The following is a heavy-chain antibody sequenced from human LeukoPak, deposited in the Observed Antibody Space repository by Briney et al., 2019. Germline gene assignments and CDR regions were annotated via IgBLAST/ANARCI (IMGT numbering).Heavy chain of an antibody. J-gene: IGHJ4*02. Sequence: SVKVSCKASGGTFRSYAISWVRQAPGQGLEWMGGIIPIFGTANYAQKFQGRVTITADESTSTAYMELSSLRSEDTAVYYCARDQGYRYGYGDFGYWGQGTLVTVSS. V-gene: IGHV1-69*01. CDR2: IIPIFGTA. CDR1: GGTFRSYA. D-gene: IGHD5-18*01. CDR3: ARDQGYRYGYGDFGY.